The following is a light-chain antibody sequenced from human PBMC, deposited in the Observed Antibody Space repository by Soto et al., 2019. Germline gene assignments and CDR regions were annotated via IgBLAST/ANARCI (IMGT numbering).Light chain of an antibody. CDR1: TGAVTSGHY. V-gene: IGLV7-46*01. CDR2: DTS. CDR3: LRSNSGARV. J-gene: IGLJ2*01. Sequence: QAVVTQEPSLTVSPGGTVTLTCGSSTGAVTSGHYPYWFQQKPGQAPRTLIYDTSNKHSRTPARFSGSLLGGKAPLTLAGAQREEEADYYCLRSNSGARVFGGGTKVTVL.